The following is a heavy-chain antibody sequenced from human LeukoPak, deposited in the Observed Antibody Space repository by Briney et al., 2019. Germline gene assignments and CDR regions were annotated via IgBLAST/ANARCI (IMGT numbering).Heavy chain of an antibody. CDR3: ARRMNSSGCRRDAFDI. J-gene: IGHJ3*02. V-gene: IGHV1-69*06. CDR2: IIPIFGTA. D-gene: IGHD6-19*01. CDR1: GGTFSSYA. Sequence: SVKVSCKASGGTFSSYAISWVRQAPGQGLEWMGRIIPIFGTANYAQKFQGRVTITADKSTSTAYMELSSLRSEDTAVYYCARRMNSSGCRRDAFDIWGQGTMVTVSS.